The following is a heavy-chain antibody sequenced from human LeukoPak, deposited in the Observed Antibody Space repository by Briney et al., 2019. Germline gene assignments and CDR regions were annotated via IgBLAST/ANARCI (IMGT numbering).Heavy chain of an antibody. CDR2: ISGSSSYM. Sequence: GGSLRLSCAASGFTFSSYSMNWVRQAPGRGLEWVSSISGSSSYMNYADSVKGRFTISRDNAKNSLYLQMNSLRAEDTAVYYCARRDLRGIVYWGQGTLVTVSS. V-gene: IGHV3-21*01. J-gene: IGHJ4*02. D-gene: IGHD3-16*01. CDR3: ARRDLRGIVY. CDR1: GFTFSSYS.